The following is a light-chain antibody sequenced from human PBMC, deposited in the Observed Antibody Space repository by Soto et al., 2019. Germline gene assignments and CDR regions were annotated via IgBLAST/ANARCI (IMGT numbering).Light chain of an antibody. CDR2: LNSDGSH. J-gene: IGLJ2*01. Sequence: QAVVTQSPSASASLGASVKLTCTLSSGHSSYAIAWHQQQPEKGPRYLMKLNSDGSHSKGDGIPDRFSGSSSGAERYLTISSLQSEDEADYYSQTWGTGIRVFGGGTQLTVL. CDR1: SGHSSYA. V-gene: IGLV4-69*01. CDR3: QTWGTGIRV.